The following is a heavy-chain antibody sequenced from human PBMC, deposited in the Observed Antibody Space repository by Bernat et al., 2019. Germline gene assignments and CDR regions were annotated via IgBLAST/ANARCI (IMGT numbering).Heavy chain of an antibody. V-gene: IGHV1-46*01. D-gene: IGHD3-16*01. J-gene: IGHJ4*02. CDR3: ARGLLAQGSHYGY. Sequence: QVQLVQSGAEVKKPGASVKVSCKASGYTFTSYYMHWVRQAPGQGLEWMGIINPSGGSTSYAKKFQGSVTMTRDTSTSTVYMRLGSLRSEDTAVYYCARGLLAQGSHYGYWGQGTLVTVSS. CDR2: INPSGGST. CDR1: GYTFTSYY.